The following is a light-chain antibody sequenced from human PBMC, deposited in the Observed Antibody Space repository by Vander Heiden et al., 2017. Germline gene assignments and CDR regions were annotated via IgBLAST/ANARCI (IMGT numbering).Light chain of an antibody. J-gene: IGLJ2*01. V-gene: IGLV1-44*01. CDR2: SNK. Sequence: QSVLPQPPSASGTPGQRVSIPCSGSSSNTGSNTVNWYQQLPGTAPKLLIYSNKQRPSGVPDRVSGSKSGTSASLAISGLQSEDEADYYCAAWDDSLNVVVFGGGTKLTVL. CDR3: AAWDDSLNVVV. CDR1: SSNTGSNT.